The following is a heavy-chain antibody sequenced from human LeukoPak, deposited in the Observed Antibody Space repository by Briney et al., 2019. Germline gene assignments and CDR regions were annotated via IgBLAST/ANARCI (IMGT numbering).Heavy chain of an antibody. J-gene: IGHJ4*02. V-gene: IGHV3-74*01. Sequence: GGSLRLSCAASGFTFSNFWMHWVRQAPGKGLVWVSRINSDGSSTTHADSVKGQFTISRDNAKDTLYLQMNSLRAEDTAVYYCARGYFDSSGYPYLGYWGQGTLVTVSS. CDR2: INSDGSST. CDR3: ARGYFDSSGYPYLGY. D-gene: IGHD3-22*01. CDR1: GFTFSNFW.